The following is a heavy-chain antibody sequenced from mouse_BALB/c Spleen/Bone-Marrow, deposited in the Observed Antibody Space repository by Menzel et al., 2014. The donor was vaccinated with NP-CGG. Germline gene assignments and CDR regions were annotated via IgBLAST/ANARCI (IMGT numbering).Heavy chain of an antibody. V-gene: IGHV1S56*01. CDR1: GYTFTSYY. J-gene: IGHJ2*01. CDR2: IYPGNVNT. CDR3: ARWPYY. Sequence: LMESGPELVKPGASVRISCKASGYTFTSYYIHWVKQRPGQGLEWIGWIYPGNVNTKYNEKFKGKATLTADKSSSTAYMQLSSLTSEDSAVYFCARWPYYWGQGTTLTVSS.